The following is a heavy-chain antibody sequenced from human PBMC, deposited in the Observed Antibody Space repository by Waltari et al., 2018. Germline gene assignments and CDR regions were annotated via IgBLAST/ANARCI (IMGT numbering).Heavy chain of an antibody. CDR3: ARARAVAALYYFDY. CDR1: LFTFRSFW. D-gene: IGHD6-19*01. J-gene: IGHJ4*02. CDR2: INQDGSEK. V-gene: IGHV3-7*01. Sequence: EVQLVESGGGLVQPGGSQRLSGSASLFTFRSFWRSWVRQAPGKGLEWVANINQDGSEKNYVDSVKGRFTISRDNAKNSLYLQMDSLRVEDTAVYYCARARAVAALYYFDYWGQGTLVTVSS.